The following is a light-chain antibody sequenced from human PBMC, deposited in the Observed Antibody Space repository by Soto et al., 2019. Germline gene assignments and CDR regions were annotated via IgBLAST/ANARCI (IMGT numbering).Light chain of an antibody. CDR2: DAS. CDR3: QQYNSYSWT. J-gene: IGKJ1*01. V-gene: IGKV1-5*01. CDR1: QSISIW. Sequence: DVQMTQSPSTLSASVGDRVTITCRASQSISIWLAWYQQKPGKAPKLLIYDASTLESGVPSRFSGSRSGTEFTLTISSLQPDDFATYYCQQYNSYSWTFGQGTKVDI.